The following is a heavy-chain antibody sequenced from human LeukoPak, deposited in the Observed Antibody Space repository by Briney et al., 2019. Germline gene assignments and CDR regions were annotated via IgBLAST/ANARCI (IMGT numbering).Heavy chain of an antibody. CDR3: ARDGGYRYAPFDS. CDR1: GGSISSGDYY. CDR2: IYYSGST. J-gene: IGHJ4*02. V-gene: IGHV4-30-4*01. Sequence: SETLSLTCTVSGGSISSGDYYWTWIRQPPEKGLEWIGSIYYSGSTSYNPSLKSRVTISVDTSKNQFSLKLSSVTAADTALYYCARDGGYRYAPFDSWGPGTLVTVSS. D-gene: IGHD5-18*01.